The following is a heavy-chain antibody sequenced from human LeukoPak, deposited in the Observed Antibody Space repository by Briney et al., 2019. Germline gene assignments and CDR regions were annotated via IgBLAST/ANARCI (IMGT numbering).Heavy chain of an antibody. Sequence: SVKVSCTASGGTFSSYAISWVRQAPGQGLEWMGGIIPIFGTANYAQKFQGRVTITADESTSTAYMELSSLRSEDTAVYYCARASKTDYGDYFEFDYWGQGTLVTVSS. CDR1: GGTFSSYA. J-gene: IGHJ4*02. CDR3: ARASKTDYGDYFEFDY. CDR2: IIPIFGTA. D-gene: IGHD4-17*01. V-gene: IGHV1-69*13.